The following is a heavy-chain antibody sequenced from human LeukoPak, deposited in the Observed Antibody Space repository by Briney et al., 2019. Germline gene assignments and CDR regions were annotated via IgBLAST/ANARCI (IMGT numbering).Heavy chain of an antibody. CDR2: ISGSGDDT. V-gene: IGHV3-23*01. J-gene: IGHJ6*02. CDR1: GFTFRQYA. D-gene: IGHD6-19*01. Sequence: GGSLRLSCAASGFTFRQYAMSWVRQAPGKGLEWVSGISGSGDDTYYTDSVKGRFTISRDNSKNTLYLQMNSLRAEDTAVYYCAKAKSGSGWSPYYYGMDVWGQGTTVTVSS. CDR3: AKAKSGSGWSPYYYGMDV.